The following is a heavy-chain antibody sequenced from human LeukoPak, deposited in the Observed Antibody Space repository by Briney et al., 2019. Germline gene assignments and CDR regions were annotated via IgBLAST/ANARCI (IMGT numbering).Heavy chain of an antibody. V-gene: IGHV4-59*01. CDR1: GGSISSYY. J-gene: IGHJ6*03. CDR3: ARVSWFPGTSYYYMDV. CDR2: IQYSGST. Sequence: PSETLSLTCTVSGGSISSYYWSWIRQPPGKGLEWIGYIQYSGSTNYNPSLKSRVTISVDTSKNQFSLKVSSVTAADTAVYYCARVSWFPGTSYYYMDVWGKGTTVTVSS. D-gene: IGHD1-1*01.